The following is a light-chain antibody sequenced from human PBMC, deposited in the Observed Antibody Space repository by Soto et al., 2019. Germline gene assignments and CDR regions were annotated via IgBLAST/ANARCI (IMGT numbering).Light chain of an antibody. CDR1: QSFSNN. Sequence: EIVMTQSPATLSVSPGERATLSCRASQSFSNNLAWFQHKPGQAPRLLIYGASTRATGIPDRFSGSGSGTEFTLTISSLRSEDFAVYYCQQYNDWPRTFGQGTKVES. CDR3: QQYNDWPRT. J-gene: IGKJ1*01. V-gene: IGKV3-15*01. CDR2: GAS.